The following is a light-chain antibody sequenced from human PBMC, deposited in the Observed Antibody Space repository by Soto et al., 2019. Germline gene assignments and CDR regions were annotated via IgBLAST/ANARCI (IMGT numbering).Light chain of an antibody. Sequence: EIVLTQSPGTLSLSPGERATLSCRASQSVTSSYLAWYQQKSGQAPRLLIYGASRRATAIPDRFSGSGSGTDFTLTISRLXXXXXXXYYCQQYGSSLRTFGQGTKVEI. CDR3: QQYGSSLRT. CDR2: GAS. V-gene: IGKV3-20*01. CDR1: QSVTSSY. J-gene: IGKJ1*01.